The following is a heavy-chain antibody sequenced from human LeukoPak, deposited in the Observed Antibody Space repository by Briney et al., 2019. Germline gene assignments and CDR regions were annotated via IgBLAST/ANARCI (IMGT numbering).Heavy chain of an antibody. V-gene: IGHV4-59*08. CDR1: GGSISSYY. CDR2: IYYSGST. Sequence: SETLSLTCTVSGGSISSYYCSWIRQPPGKGLEWLGYIYYSGSTNYNPSLKSRVTISVDTSKNQFSLQLSSVTAADTAVYYCARRSGYSSSEDYWGQGTLVTVSS. J-gene: IGHJ4*02. D-gene: IGHD3-22*01. CDR3: ARRSGYSSSEDY.